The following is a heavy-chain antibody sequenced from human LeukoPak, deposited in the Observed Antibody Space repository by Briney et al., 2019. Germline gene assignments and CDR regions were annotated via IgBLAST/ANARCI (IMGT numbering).Heavy chain of an antibody. V-gene: IGHV4-59*12. CDR1: GGSISTYY. Sequence: PSETLSLTCTVSGGSISTYYWSWIRQPPGKGLEWIGYIYYTGSTNYNPSLKSRVTISVDKSKNQFSLKLSSVTAADTAVYYCARDDCSGGSCYPKLDYWGQGTLVTVSS. D-gene: IGHD2-15*01. CDR3: ARDDCSGGSCYPKLDY. J-gene: IGHJ4*02. CDR2: IYYTGST.